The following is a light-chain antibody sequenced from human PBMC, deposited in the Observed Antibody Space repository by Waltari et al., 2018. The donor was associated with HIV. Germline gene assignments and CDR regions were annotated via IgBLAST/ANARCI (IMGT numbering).Light chain of an antibody. V-gene: IGLV6-57*01. CDR2: ENV. CDR3: QTYDSTTLV. J-gene: IGLJ2*01. CDR1: SGNIARNY. Sequence: NFVLTQPHSVSESPGKTVTISCTRSSGNIARNYVQWYRQRPGSSPTNVIYENVQRASGVPVRFSGSIDRSSNSASLTVSGLQSEDEGDYYCQTYDSTTLVFGGGTKLTVL.